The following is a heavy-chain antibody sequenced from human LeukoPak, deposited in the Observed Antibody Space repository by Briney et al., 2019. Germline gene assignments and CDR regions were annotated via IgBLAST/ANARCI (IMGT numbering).Heavy chain of an antibody. V-gene: IGHV1-69*05. J-gene: IGHJ4*02. CDR2: IIPIFGTA. CDR1: GGTFSSYA. CDR3: ARGNLVRAVAGPNFDY. D-gene: IGHD6-19*01. Sequence: SVKVSCKASGGTFSSYAIRWVRQAPGQGLEWMGGIIPIFGTANYAQKFQGRVTITTDESTSTAYMELSSLRSEDTAVYYCARGNLVRAVAGPNFDYWGQGTLVTVSS.